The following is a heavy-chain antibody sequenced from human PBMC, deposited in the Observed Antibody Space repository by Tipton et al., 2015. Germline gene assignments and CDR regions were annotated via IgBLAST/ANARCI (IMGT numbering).Heavy chain of an antibody. D-gene: IGHD3-22*01. J-gene: IGHJ4*02. CDR2: VSNRGNT. CDR1: DDSITNRRYY. Sequence: TLSLTCTVSDDSITNRRYYWSWIRQHPGKGLEWIGYVSNRGNTYYSPSLKSRVTISVDTSKHQLSLNLTSVTVADTAMYFCARDDRSLLGFDCWGQG. CDR3: ARDDRSLLGFDC. V-gene: IGHV4-31*03.